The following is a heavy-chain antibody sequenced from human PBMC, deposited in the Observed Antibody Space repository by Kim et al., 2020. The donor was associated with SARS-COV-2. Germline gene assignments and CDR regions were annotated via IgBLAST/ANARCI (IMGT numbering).Heavy chain of an antibody. Sequence: YARKLQGRVTMPTDTSTGTAYMERRSLRSDDTAVYYCARGPALYYYGMDVWGQGTTVTVSS. J-gene: IGHJ6*02. CDR3: ARGPALYYYGMDV. V-gene: IGHV1-18*01.